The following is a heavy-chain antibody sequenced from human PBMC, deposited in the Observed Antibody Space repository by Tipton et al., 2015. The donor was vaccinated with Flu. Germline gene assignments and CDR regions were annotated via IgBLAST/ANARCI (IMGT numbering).Heavy chain of an antibody. CDR2: IYYSGST. CDR3: ASTKMAYYYDSSGYRFDY. D-gene: IGHD3-22*01. V-gene: IGHV4-59*01. Sequence: LRLSCTVSGGSISSYYWSWIRQPPGKGLEWIGYIYYSGSTNYNPSLKSRVTISVDTSKNQFSLKLSSVTAADTAVYYCASTKMAYYYDSSGYRFDYWGQGTLVTVSS. J-gene: IGHJ4*02. CDR1: GGSISSYY.